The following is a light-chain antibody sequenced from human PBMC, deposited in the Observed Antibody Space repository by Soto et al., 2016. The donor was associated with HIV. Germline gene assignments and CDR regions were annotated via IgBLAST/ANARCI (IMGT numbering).Light chain of an antibody. Sequence: SYVLTQPPSVSVAPGETARIPCGGDNIGSKRVHWYQQKPGQAPVLVVYDDNDRLSGIPKRFSGFNPGDTATLTISGVEAGDEAEYYCQVWDTSSDHVIFGGGTKLTVL. V-gene: IGLV3-21*02. J-gene: IGLJ2*01. CDR1: NIGSKR. CDR3: QVWDTSSDHVI. CDR2: DDN.